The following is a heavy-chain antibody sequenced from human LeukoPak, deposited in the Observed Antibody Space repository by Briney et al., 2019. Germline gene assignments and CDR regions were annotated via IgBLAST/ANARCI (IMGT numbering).Heavy chain of an antibody. CDR2: INHSGST. D-gene: IGHD3-22*01. CDR3: ARHYYFDSSGYYYGFDY. V-gene: IGHV4-34*01. CDR1: GGSFSGYY. Sequence: SETLSLTCAVYGGSFSGYYWSWLRQPPGKGLEWIGEINHSGSTNYNPSLKSRVTISVDTSKNQFSLKLTSVTAADTAMYYCARHYYFDSSGYYYGFDYWGQGTLVTVSS. J-gene: IGHJ4*02.